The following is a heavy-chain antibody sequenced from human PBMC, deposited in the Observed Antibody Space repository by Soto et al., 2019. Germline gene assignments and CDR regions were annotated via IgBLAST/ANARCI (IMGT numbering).Heavy chain of an antibody. D-gene: IGHD5-12*01. Sequence: QVQLVQSGAEVKKPETSVKVSCKASGYTFTSYYMHWVRQAPGQGLEWMGIINPSGGSTSYAQKFQGRVTMTRDTSTSTVYMELSSLRSEDTAVYYCALSPVDIVATAPGLNDAFDIWGQGTMVTVSS. CDR2: INPSGGST. CDR3: ALSPVDIVATAPGLNDAFDI. V-gene: IGHV1-46*01. CDR1: GYTFTSYY. J-gene: IGHJ3*02.